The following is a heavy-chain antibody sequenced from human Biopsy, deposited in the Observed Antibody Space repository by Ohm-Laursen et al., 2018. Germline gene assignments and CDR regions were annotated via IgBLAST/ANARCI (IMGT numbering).Heavy chain of an antibody. V-gene: IGHV4-34*01. CDR2: IKHSGST. CDR3: ARGGGEIPTVLIPAAMDV. J-gene: IGHJ6*02. D-gene: IGHD3-16*01. CDR1: VGSFSGYY. Sequence: SETLSLTWAVYVGSFSGYYWSWIRQPPGKGLEWIGEIKHSGSTNYNPSLKSRVTISVDTSKNQFSLKLSSVTAADTAVYYCARGGGEIPTVLIPAAMDVWGRGTKVTVSS.